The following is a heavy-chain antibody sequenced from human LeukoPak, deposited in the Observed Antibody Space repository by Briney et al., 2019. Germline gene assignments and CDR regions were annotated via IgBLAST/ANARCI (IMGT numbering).Heavy chain of an antibody. J-gene: IGHJ4*02. V-gene: IGHV3-48*01. Sequence: GGSLRLSCGASGFSFSSYNMNWVRQAPGKGLEWVSSISRGSTTIYYADSVKGRFTISRDNAKNSLYLQMNSLRAEDTAVYYCVRDGVEYGSGGFYFDYWGQGTLVTVSS. CDR1: GFSFSSYN. D-gene: IGHD3-10*01. CDR3: VRDGVEYGSGGFYFDY. CDR2: ISRGSTTI.